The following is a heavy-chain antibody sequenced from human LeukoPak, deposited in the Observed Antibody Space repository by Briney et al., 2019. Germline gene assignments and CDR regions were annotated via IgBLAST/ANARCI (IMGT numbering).Heavy chain of an antibody. V-gene: IGHV3-23*01. CDR1: GFTFDDYA. J-gene: IGHJ6*03. D-gene: IGHD1-7*01. CDR2: ISGSGGST. Sequence: GGSLRLSCAASGFTFDDYAMSWVRQAPGKGLEWVSAISGSGGSTYYADSVKGRFTISRDNSKNTLYLQMNSLRAEDTAVYYCAKRRRLELLYYYYMDVWGKGTTVTVSS. CDR3: AKRRRLELLYYYYMDV.